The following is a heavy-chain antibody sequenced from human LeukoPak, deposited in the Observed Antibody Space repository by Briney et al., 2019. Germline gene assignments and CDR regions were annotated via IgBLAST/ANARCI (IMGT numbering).Heavy chain of an antibody. CDR1: GGSLSSSSYY. D-gene: IGHD6-13*01. CDR2: IYYSGST. Sequence: PSETLSLTCTVSGGSLSSSSYYWGWIRQPPGKGLEWIGSIYYSGSTYYNPSLKSRVTISVDTSKNQFSLKLSSVTAADTAVYYCARRRDIAAAQTSVWFDPWGQGTLVTVSS. V-gene: IGHV4-39*01. CDR3: ARRRDIAAAQTSVWFDP. J-gene: IGHJ5*02.